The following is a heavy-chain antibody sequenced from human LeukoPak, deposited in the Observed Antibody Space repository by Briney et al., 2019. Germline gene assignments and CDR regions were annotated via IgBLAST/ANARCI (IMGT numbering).Heavy chain of an antibody. Sequence: PGGSLRLSCAASEFTFVRYAMNWVRQAPGKGLEWVSYISSSSFKIGYADSVKGRFTISRDNSKNSLYLQMDSLRVEDTAVYYCVRDPSYGSSWYYYMDVWSKGTTVTVSS. J-gene: IGHJ6*03. CDR2: ISSSSFKI. CDR1: EFTFVRYA. D-gene: IGHD6-13*01. V-gene: IGHV3-48*04. CDR3: VRDPSYGSSWYYYMDV.